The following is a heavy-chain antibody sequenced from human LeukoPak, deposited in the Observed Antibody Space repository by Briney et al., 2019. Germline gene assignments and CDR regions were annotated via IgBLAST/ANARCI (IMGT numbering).Heavy chain of an antibody. CDR1: GFTFSSYA. V-gene: IGHV3-23*01. CDR2: ISGSGGST. CDR3: AREISSSTSFDY. Sequence: GGSLRLSCAASGFTFSSYAMSWVRQAPGKGLEWVSAISGSGGSTYYADSVKGRFTISRDNAKNSLYLQVSTLRAEDTAVYYCAREISSSTSFDYWGQGTLVTVSS. J-gene: IGHJ4*02. D-gene: IGHD2-2*01.